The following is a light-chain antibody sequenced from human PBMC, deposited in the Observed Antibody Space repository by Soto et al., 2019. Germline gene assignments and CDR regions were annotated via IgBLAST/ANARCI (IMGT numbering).Light chain of an antibody. CDR3: CSYAGRNNDV. J-gene: IGLJ1*01. CDR1: SSDVGGYNY. CDR2: EVT. V-gene: IGLV2-8*01. Sequence: QSALTQPPSASGSPGQSVTISCTGTSSDVGGYNYVSWYQQHPGKAPKLMIFEVTRRPSGVPDRFSGSKSGNTASLTVSGLQAEDEADYYCCSYAGRNNDVFGSATKVTVL.